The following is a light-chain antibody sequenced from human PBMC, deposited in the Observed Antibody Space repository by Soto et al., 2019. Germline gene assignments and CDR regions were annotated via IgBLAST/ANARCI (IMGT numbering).Light chain of an antibody. J-gene: IGKJ4*01. CDR1: QTISSC. Sequence: DIQMTQSPSTLSGSVGDRVTITCRASQTISSCLAWYQQKPGKAPKLLIYKASTLKSGVPSRFSGSGSGTEFPLTISSLQPDDSAYYYRQHYSSSSHTFGEGTKVELK. CDR2: KAS. CDR3: QHYSSSSHT. V-gene: IGKV1-5*03.